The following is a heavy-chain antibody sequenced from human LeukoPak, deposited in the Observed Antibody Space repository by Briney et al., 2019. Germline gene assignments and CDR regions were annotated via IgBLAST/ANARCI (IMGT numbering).Heavy chain of an antibody. Sequence: PSETLSLTCTVSGYSISSGYYWNWIRQSPGKGLEWLGNIHYRGTTNYNPSLKSRVTLSLDTSKSQFALKITSVIAADTAVYYCARDEHGDFQGFDYWGQGTRVAVSS. CDR3: ARDEHGDFQGFDY. D-gene: IGHD4-17*01. CDR1: GYSISSGYY. V-gene: IGHV4-38-2*02. CDR2: IHYRGTT. J-gene: IGHJ4*02.